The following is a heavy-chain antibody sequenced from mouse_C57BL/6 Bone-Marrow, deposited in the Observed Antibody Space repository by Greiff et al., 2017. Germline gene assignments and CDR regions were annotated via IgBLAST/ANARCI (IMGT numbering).Heavy chain of an antibody. CDR3: ARWGYGSSYEGYFDV. Sequence: VQLQQSGPELVKPGASVKISCKASGYTFTDYYMNWVKQSHGKSLEWIGDINPNNGGTSYNQKFKGKATLTVDKSSSTAYMELRSLTSEDSAVYYCARWGYGSSYEGYFDVWGTGTTVTVSS. J-gene: IGHJ1*03. D-gene: IGHD1-1*01. CDR1: GYTFTDYY. V-gene: IGHV1-26*01. CDR2: INPNNGGT.